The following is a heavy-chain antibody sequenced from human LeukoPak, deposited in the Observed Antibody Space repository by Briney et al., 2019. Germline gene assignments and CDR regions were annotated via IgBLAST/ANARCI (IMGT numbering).Heavy chain of an antibody. CDR3: ARAPPVLAHFDI. D-gene: IGHD3-3*01. CDR1: GGSISNYY. Sequence: PSETLSLTCTVSGGSISNYYWSWIRQPAGKGLEWIGRIFITGSTNYNRSLKSRVTMSIATSKNQFSLRLSSVTTADTAVCYCARAPPVLAHFDIWGQGTMVTVSS. CDR2: IFITGST. V-gene: IGHV4-4*07. J-gene: IGHJ3*02.